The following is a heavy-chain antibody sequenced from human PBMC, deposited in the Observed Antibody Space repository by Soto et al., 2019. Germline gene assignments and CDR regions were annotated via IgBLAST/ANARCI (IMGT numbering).Heavy chain of an antibody. CDR3: GRGDNWKDESYDY. J-gene: IGHJ4*02. CDR1: GFMFSNHG. D-gene: IGHD1-1*01. CDR2: IWSDGNNI. V-gene: IGHV3-33*01. Sequence: QVQLVESGGGVVQPGRSLRLSCAASGFMFSNHGMHWVRQAPGKGLEWVAVIWSDGNNIYYADSVKGRFTISRDNSKNTVYLHMNSLRAEDTAVYYCGRGDNWKDESYDYWGQGTLVTVSS.